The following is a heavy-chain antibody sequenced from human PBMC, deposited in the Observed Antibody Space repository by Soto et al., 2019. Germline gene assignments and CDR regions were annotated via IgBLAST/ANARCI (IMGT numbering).Heavy chain of an antibody. CDR3: AREEWVTIFGVVIQPHFPLDY. CDR1: GYTFTSYG. CDR2: ISAYNGNT. V-gene: IGHV1-18*01. D-gene: IGHD3-3*01. J-gene: IGHJ4*02. Sequence: ASVKVSCKASGYTFTSYGISWVRQAPGQGLEWMGWISAYNGNTNYAQKLQGRVTMTTDTSTSTAYMELRSLRSDDTAVYYCAREEWVTIFGVVIQPHFPLDYWGQGTLVTSPQ.